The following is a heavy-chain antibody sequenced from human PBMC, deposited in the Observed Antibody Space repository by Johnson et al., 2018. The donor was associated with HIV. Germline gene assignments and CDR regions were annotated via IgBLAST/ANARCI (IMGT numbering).Heavy chain of an antibody. V-gene: IGHV3-30*04. J-gene: IGHJ3*01. D-gene: IGHD3-10*01. CDR1: GFIFSDYA. CDR2: TSYDEIKK. CDR3: AKGMGLSIGEVSDAFHF. Sequence: VQLVESGGGVVQPGRSLRLSCAASGFIFSDYAMHWVRLAPGKGLEWVAVTSYDEIKKNYAASVKGRFTISRDNSNNTLNLQMNSLRPEGTDVYYCAKGMGLSIGEVSDAFHFGGLGTVVTVSS.